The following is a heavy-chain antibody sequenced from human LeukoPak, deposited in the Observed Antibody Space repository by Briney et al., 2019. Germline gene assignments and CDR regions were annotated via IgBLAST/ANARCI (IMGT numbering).Heavy chain of an antibody. D-gene: IGHD2-2*01. CDR2: INHSRSI. CDR1: GGSFRGYY. V-gene: IGHV4-34*01. CDR3: ARGLGVPARTGDDY. J-gene: IGHJ4*02. Sequence: PSETLSLTCAVYGGSFRGYYWSWIRQPPGKGLEWIGEINHSRSINYNPSLKSRVTLSVDRSKNQFSLNLTSVTAADTAVYYCARGLGVPARTGDDYWGQGTLVTVSS.